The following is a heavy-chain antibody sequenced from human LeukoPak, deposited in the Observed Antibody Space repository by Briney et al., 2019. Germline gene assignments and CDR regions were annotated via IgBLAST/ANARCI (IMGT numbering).Heavy chain of an antibody. Sequence: ASVKVSCKASGYTFTGYYMHWVRQAPGQGLEWMGRINPNSGGTNYAQKFQGRVTMTRDTSISTAYMELCRLRSDDTAVYYCARVGGAMVRGVIHFYFDYWGQGTLVTVSS. J-gene: IGHJ4*02. CDR1: GYTFTGYY. D-gene: IGHD3-10*01. CDR3: ARVGGAMVRGVIHFYFDY. V-gene: IGHV1-2*06. CDR2: INPNSGGT.